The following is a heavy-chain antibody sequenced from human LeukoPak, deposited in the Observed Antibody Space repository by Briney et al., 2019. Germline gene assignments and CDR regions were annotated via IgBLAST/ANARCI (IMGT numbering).Heavy chain of an antibody. J-gene: IGHJ6*03. Sequence: GGSLRLSCAPPGFTFSKYGMQWVRQAPGKGLEWVAVIWSDGNKRYYSDSVKGRFTISRDNSGNTLFLQMNSLRAEDTAVYFCARDSTTSTYYMDAWGKGTTVTVSS. CDR1: GFTFSKYG. V-gene: IGHV3-33*01. CDR2: IWSDGNKR. CDR3: ARDSTTSTYYMDA. D-gene: IGHD2-2*01.